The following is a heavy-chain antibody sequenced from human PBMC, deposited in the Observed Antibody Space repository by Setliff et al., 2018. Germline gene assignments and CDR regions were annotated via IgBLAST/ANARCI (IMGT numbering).Heavy chain of an antibody. Sequence: VKVSCTASGYTFTDYAMHWVRQAPGQRLEWMGWINPGNGNTKYSQKFQGRVTITRDTSASTAYMELSSLRSDDTAVYYCARGPVDFVVVPAAAVFDFWGQGTLVTVSS. CDR3: ARGPVDFVVVPAAAVFDF. CDR2: INPGNGNT. J-gene: IGHJ4*02. V-gene: IGHV1-3*01. CDR1: GYTFTDYA. D-gene: IGHD2-2*03.